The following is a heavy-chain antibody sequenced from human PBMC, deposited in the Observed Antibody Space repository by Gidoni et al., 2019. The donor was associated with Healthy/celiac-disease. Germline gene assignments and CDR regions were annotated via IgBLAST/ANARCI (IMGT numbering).Heavy chain of an antibody. CDR1: GFTFSSYG. J-gene: IGHJ5*02. CDR2: IWYDGSNK. CDR3: ARGTDYGDYAGGFDP. Sequence: QVQLVESGGGVVQPGRSLRLSCAASGFTFSSYGMHWVRQAPGKGREWVAVIWYDGSNKYYADSVKGRFTISRDNSKNTLYLQMNSLRAEDTAVYYCARGTDYGDYAGGFDPWGQGTLVTVSS. V-gene: IGHV3-33*01. D-gene: IGHD4-17*01.